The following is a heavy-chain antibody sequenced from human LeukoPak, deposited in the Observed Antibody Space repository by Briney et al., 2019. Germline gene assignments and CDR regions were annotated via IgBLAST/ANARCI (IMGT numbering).Heavy chain of an antibody. CDR1: GYSISRGYS. V-gene: IGHV4-38-2*02. Sequence: SETLSLTCTVSGYSISRGYSWGWIRQPPGKGLEWIGNIYHSGSTNYSPSLKSRVTISVDTSKNQFSLKLSSVTAADTAVYYCARHQHYYDSSYLVYWGQGTLVTVSS. D-gene: IGHD3-22*01. CDR2: IYHSGST. CDR3: ARHQHYYDSSYLVY. J-gene: IGHJ4*02.